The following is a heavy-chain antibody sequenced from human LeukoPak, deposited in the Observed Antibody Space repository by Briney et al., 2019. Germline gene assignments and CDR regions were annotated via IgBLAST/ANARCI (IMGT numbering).Heavy chain of an antibody. V-gene: IGHV3-23*01. CDR1: GFTFSSYA. D-gene: IGHD5-12*01. Sequence: GGSLRLSCAASGFTFSSYAMSWVRQAPGKGLEWVSTISGSGGSTYYADSVKGRFTISRDNSKNPLYLQMNSLRAEDTAIYYCAKHQSDYWEFDYWGQGTLATVSS. CDR3: AKHQSDYWEFDY. CDR2: ISGSGGST. J-gene: IGHJ4*02.